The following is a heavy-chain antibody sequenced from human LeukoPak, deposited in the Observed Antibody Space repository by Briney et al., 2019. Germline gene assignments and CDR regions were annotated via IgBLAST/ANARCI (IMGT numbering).Heavy chain of an antibody. J-gene: IGHJ4*02. CDR3: AKRIGYYDSSGYPSPYFDY. D-gene: IGHD3-22*01. CDR1: GFTFSSYE. Sequence: GGSLRLSCAASGFTFSSYEMNWVRQAPGKGLEWVSAISGSGGSTYYADSVKGRFTISRDNSKNTLYLQMNSLRAEDTAVYYCAKRIGYYDSSGYPSPYFDYWGQGTLVTVSS. CDR2: ISGSGGST. V-gene: IGHV3-23*01.